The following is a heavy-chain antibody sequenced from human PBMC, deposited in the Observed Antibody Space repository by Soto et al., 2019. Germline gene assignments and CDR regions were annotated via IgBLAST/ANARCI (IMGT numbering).Heavy chain of an antibody. V-gene: IGHV3-23*01. CDR1: GFTFTNYA. CDR3: AMEGVTARFDY. CDR2: IGASGDT. J-gene: IGHJ4*02. Sequence: GGSLRLSCAASGFTFTNYAMAWVRQAPGKGLEYVSAIGASGDTFYADSVKGRFTISRDNSKSTLYLQMDSLRAEDTAVYSCAMEGVTARFDYWGQGTLVTVSS. D-gene: IGHD6-6*01.